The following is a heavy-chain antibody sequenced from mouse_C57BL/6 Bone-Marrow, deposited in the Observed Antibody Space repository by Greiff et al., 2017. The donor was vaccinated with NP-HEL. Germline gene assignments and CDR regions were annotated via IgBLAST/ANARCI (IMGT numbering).Heavy chain of an antibody. Sequence: EVKLVESGGGLVKPGGSLKLSCAASGFTFSSYAMSWVRQTPEKRLEWVATISDGGSYTYYPDNVKGRFTISRDNAKNNLYLQMSHLKSEDTAMYYCAREGYYSNSWFADWGQGTLVTVSA. D-gene: IGHD2-5*01. V-gene: IGHV5-4*01. CDR2: ISDGGSYT. CDR1: GFTFSSYA. CDR3: AREGYYSNSWFAD. J-gene: IGHJ3*01.